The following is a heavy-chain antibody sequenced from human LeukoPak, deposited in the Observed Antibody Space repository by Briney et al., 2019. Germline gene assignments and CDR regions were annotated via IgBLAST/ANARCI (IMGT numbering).Heavy chain of an antibody. CDR3: ARVLTAMLL. V-gene: IGHV3-21*01. Sequence: PGGSLRLSCAASGFTFSSYIMNWVRQAPGRGLEWVSSISSSSSYIYYEDSVKGRFTISRDNAKNSLYLQMNSLRAEDTAVYYCARVLTAMLLWGQGTLVTVSS. CDR2: ISSSSSYI. CDR1: GFTFSSYI. J-gene: IGHJ4*02. D-gene: IGHD2-15*01.